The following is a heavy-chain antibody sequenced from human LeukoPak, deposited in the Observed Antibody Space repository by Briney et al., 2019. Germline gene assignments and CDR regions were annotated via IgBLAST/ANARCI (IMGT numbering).Heavy chain of an antibody. Sequence: GGSLRLSCAASGFTFSSYSMNWVRQAPGKGLEWVSYISSSSSTIYYADSVKGRFTISRDNAKNSLYLQMNSLRAEDTAVYYCARAGWSSRVYWGQGTLVTVSS. CDR3: ARAGWSSRVY. CDR1: GFTFSSYS. V-gene: IGHV3-48*01. D-gene: IGHD6-13*01. J-gene: IGHJ4*02. CDR2: ISSSSSTI.